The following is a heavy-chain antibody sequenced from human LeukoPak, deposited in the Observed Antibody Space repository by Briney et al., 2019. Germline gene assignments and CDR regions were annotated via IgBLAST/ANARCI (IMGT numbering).Heavy chain of an antibody. V-gene: IGHV1-2*02. J-gene: IGHJ4*02. Sequence: ASVKVSCKASGYTFTGYYMHWVRQAPGQGLEWMGWINPNSGGTNYAQKFQGRVTMTRDTSISTAYMELSRLRSDDTAVYYCARGGMVVVPASTRGAFDYWGQGTLVTVSS. CDR1: GYTFTGYY. CDR3: ARGGMVVVPASTRGAFDY. D-gene: IGHD2-2*01. CDR2: INPNSGGT.